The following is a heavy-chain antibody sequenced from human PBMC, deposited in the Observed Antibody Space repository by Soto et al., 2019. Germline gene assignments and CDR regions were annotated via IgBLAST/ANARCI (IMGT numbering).Heavy chain of an antibody. D-gene: IGHD3-22*01. CDR2: ISSSDSI. J-gene: IGHJ4*02. V-gene: IGHV3-11*01. CDR3: AGDPGYYGSNGSFDY. Sequence: GGSLRLSCAASGFTFSNYYMSWIRQAPGKGLEWVSYISSSDSIYYTASLKGRFTISRDNSKNSVYLQMNSLRAADTAVYYCAGDPGYYGSNGSFDYWGQGTLVTVSS. CDR1: GFTFSNYY.